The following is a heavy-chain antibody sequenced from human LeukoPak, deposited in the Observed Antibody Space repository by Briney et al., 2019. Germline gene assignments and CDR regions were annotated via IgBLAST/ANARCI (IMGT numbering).Heavy chain of an antibody. CDR3: ARGSTDIVVVPAAMRGGYFFDY. D-gene: IGHD2-2*01. J-gene: IGHJ4*02. V-gene: IGHV1-46*01. CDR1: GYTFTSYY. Sequence: ASVKVSCKASGYTFTSYYMHWVRQAPGQGLEWMGIINPSGGSTSYAQKFQGRVTMTRDTSTSTVYMELSSLRSEDTAVYYCARGSTDIVVVPAAMRGGYFFDYWGQGTLVTVSS. CDR2: INPSGGST.